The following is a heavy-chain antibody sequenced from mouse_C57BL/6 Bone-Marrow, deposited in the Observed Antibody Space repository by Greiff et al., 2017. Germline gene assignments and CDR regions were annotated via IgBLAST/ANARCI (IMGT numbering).Heavy chain of an antibody. J-gene: IGHJ3*01. D-gene: IGHD3-3*01. CDR3: ARGPSFAY. CDR1: GYTFTSYT. V-gene: IGHV1-4*01. CDR2: INPSSGYT. Sequence: VQLQQSGAEMARPGASVKMSCKASGYTFTSYTMHWVKQRPGQGLEWIGYINPSSGYTKSNQKFKDKATLTADKSSSTAYMQLSSLTSEDSAVYYCARGPSFAYWGQGTLVTVSA.